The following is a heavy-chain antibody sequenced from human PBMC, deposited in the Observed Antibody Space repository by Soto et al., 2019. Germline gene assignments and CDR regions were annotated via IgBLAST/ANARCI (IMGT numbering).Heavy chain of an antibody. V-gene: IGHV3-33*01. Sequence: PGGSLRLSCAASGFTFNTYGMHWVRQAPGKGLEWVALIWYDGSNKYYADSVKGRFTISRDNSKNTLYLQMNSLRAEDTAVYYCASNKYGCKDYWGQGTLVTVSS. D-gene: IGHD4-17*01. CDR3: ASNKYGCKDY. CDR2: IWYDGSNK. CDR1: GFTFNTYG. J-gene: IGHJ4*02.